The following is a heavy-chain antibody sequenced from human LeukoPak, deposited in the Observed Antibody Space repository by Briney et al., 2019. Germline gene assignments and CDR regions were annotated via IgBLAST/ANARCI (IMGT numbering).Heavy chain of an antibody. Sequence: PSETLSLTCTVSGGSISSGDYYWRWLRQPPGTGLEWIGYIYYSGSTYYNPSLKSRVTISVDTSKNQFSLKLSSVTAADTAVYYCARGSIVGATLEFDPWGQGTLVTVSS. CDR2: IYYSGST. CDR1: GGSISSGDYY. CDR3: ARGSIVGATLEFDP. V-gene: IGHV4-30-4*08. D-gene: IGHD1-26*01. J-gene: IGHJ5*02.